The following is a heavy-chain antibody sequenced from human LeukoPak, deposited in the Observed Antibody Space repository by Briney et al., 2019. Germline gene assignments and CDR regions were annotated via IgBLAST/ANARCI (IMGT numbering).Heavy chain of an antibody. CDR2: ISGSGGST. J-gene: IGHJ6*02. CDR3: AKSGIAAAGGDYYYGMDV. V-gene: IGHV3-23*01. CDR1: GFTFSSYA. D-gene: IGHD6-13*01. Sequence: QPGGSLRLSCAASGFTFSSYAMSWVRQAPGKGLEWVSAISGSGGSTYYADSVKGRFTISRDNSKNTLYLQMNSLRAEDTAVYYWAKSGIAAAGGDYYYGMDVWGQGTTVTVSS.